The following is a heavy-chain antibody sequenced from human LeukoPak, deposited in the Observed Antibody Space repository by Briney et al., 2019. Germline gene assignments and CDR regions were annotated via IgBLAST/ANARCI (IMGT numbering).Heavy chain of an antibody. J-gene: IGHJ3*01. CDR3: ARVNSGYDPFDL. V-gene: IGHV3-21*01. D-gene: IGHD5-18*01. CDR2: INNVASHI. CDR1: GFTFSNSA. Sequence: GGSLRLSCAASGFTFSNSAMNWVRQAPGKGLEWVSSINNVASHIYYADSVRGRFTISRDNTKNSVSLQMSNLRAEDTAVYYCARVNSGYDPFDLWGQGTMVTVSS.